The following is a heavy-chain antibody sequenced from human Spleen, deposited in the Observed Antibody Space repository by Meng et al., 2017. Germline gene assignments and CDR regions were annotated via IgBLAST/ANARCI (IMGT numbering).Heavy chain of an antibody. D-gene: IGHD7-27*01. Sequence: QGQLQQWGEGLLKHSETLSLTCVVSGGSFSDYYWSWIRQPPGKGLEWIGEINHSGSTNYNPSLESRATISVDTSQNNLSLKLTSVTAADTAVYYCARDYWGSLDYWGQGILVTVSS. CDR2: INHSGST. CDR3: ARDYWGSLDY. V-gene: IGHV4-34*01. CDR1: GGSFSDYY. J-gene: IGHJ4*02.